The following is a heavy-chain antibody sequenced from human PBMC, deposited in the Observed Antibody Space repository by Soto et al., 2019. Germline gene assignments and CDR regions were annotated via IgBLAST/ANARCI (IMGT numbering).Heavy chain of an antibody. CDR1: GFIFSSYS. V-gene: IGHV3-48*01. D-gene: IGHD5-12*01. CDR3: ASLGYSGYDVFDY. CDR2: ISSSSSTI. J-gene: IGHJ4*02. Sequence: GGSLRLSCAASGFIFSSYSMNWVRQAPGKGLEWVSYISSSSSTIYYADSVKGRFTISRDNAKNSLYLQMNSLRAEDTAVYYRASLGYSGYDVFDYWGQGTLVTVSS.